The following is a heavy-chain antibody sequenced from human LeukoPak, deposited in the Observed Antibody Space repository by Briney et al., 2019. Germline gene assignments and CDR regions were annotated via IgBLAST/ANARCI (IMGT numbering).Heavy chain of an antibody. D-gene: IGHD3-10*01. CDR2: IYYSGST. J-gene: IGHJ6*02. CDR1: GGSISSGGYY. V-gene: IGHV4-31*03. CDR3: ARAMVRGSMDV. Sequence: SQTLSLTCTVSGGSISSGGYYCSWIRQHPGKGLEWIGYIYYSGSTYYNPSLKSRVTISVDTSKNQFSLKLSSVTAADTAVYYCARAMVRGSMDVWGQGTTVTVSS.